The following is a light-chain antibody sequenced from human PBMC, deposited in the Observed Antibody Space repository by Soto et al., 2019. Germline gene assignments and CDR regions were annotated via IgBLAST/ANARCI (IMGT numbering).Light chain of an antibody. Sequence: QSVLTQPASVSGSPGQSITISCTGTSSDVGGYNYVSWYQQHPGKAPKLMIYEVSNRPSGVSNRFSGSKSGNTASLTISGLQAEDDADYYCSSYTISSTLVFGTGTKLTVL. V-gene: IGLV2-14*01. CDR2: EVS. CDR3: SSYTISSTLV. J-gene: IGLJ1*01. CDR1: SSDVGGYNY.